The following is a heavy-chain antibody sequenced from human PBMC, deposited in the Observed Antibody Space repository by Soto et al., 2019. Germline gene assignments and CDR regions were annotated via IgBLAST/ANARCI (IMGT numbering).Heavy chain of an antibody. D-gene: IGHD3-3*01. CDR3: AKPYFDFWSGYYAAAKHDAFAI. CDR2: ISGNGRVT. V-gene: IGHV3-23*01. CDR1: GFTFSSYA. J-gene: IGHJ3*02. Sequence: DVHLLESGGGLVQPGGSLRVSCEASGFTFSSYAMNWVRQAPGTGLEGVAGISGNGRVTHYADSVKGRCTVSRDNSKNTLYLQMTSLSAEDMALSYCAKPYFDFWSGYYAAAKHDAFAIWGQGTLVTVSS.